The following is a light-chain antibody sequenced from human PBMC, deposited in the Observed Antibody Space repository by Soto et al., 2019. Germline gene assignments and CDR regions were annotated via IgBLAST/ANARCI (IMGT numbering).Light chain of an antibody. Sequence: YELTQPPSVSVSPGQTASITCSGDKLGDEYACWYQQKPGQSPVLVIYQDSKRPSGIPERFSGSNSGNTATLTISGTQAMDEADYYCQAWDSSNYVFGTGTKLTVL. CDR1: KLGDEY. CDR2: QDS. V-gene: IGLV3-1*01. J-gene: IGLJ1*01. CDR3: QAWDSSNYV.